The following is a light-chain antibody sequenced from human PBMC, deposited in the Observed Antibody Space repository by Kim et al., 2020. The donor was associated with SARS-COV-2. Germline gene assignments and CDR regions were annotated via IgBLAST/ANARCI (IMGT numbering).Light chain of an antibody. Sequence: PGKEARITGGGNSIGSIGVHGYQEKPGQAPVLIISYDSDRPSGIPERFSGSNSGNTAALTISRVEAGDEADYYCQVWDSSSDHRVVFGGGTQLTVL. CDR2: YDS. V-gene: IGLV3-21*04. CDR3: QVWDSSSDHRVV. J-gene: IGLJ2*01. CDR1: SIGSIG.